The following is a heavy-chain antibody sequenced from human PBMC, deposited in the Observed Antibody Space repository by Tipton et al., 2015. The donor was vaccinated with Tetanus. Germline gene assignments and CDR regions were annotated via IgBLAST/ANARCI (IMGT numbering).Heavy chain of an antibody. CDR3: AKDRYYDSSGLPLGY. J-gene: IGHJ4*02. CDR2: ISYDGSNK. CDR1: GFTFSSYG. D-gene: IGHD3-22*01. V-gene: IGHV3-30*18. Sequence: LSLTCAASGFTFSSYGMHWVRQAPGKGLEWVAVISYDGSNKYYADSVKGRFTISRDNSKNTLYLQMNSLRAEDTAVYYCAKDRYYDSSGLPLGYWGQGTLVTVSS.